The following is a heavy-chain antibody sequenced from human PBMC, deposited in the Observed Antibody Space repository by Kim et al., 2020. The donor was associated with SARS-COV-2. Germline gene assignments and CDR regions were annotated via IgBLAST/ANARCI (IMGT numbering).Heavy chain of an antibody. CDR1: GVSLSSDGYY. CDR3: ARLGGSYYELVDY. CDR2: IYNSGNT. J-gene: IGHJ4*02. V-gene: IGHV4-39*01. Sequence: SETLSLTCSVSGVSLSSDGYYWGWIRQPPGKGLEWIGHIYNSGNTYYNPSLKSRLTISIDSSKNQFSLRLTSVRAADTAVYYCARLGGSYYELVDYWGQG. D-gene: IGHD1-26*01.